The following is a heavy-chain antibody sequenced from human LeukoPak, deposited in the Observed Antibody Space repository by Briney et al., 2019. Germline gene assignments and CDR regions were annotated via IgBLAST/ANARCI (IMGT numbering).Heavy chain of an antibody. CDR2: ISWNSGSI. CDR3: AKDGRYCSSTSCYNGGLDY. Sequence: PGGSLRLSCAASGFTFDDYAMHWVRQAPGKGLEWVSGISWNSGSIGYADSVKGRFTISRDNAKNSLYLQMNSLRAEDTALYYCAKDGRYCSSTSCYNGGLDYWGQGTLVTVSS. D-gene: IGHD2-2*01. J-gene: IGHJ4*02. V-gene: IGHV3-9*01. CDR1: GFTFDDYA.